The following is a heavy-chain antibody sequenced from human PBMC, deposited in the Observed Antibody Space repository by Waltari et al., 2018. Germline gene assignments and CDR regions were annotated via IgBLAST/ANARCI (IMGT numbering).Heavy chain of an antibody. Sequence: EVQLLESGGGLVQPGGSLRLSCAASGFTFSSYAMSWVRQAPGKGLEWVSAISGSGGSTYYEDAVKGRFTISRDNSKNTLYLQMNSLRAEDTAVYYCAKDPLPNYYGSGSYFDYWGQGTLVTVSS. CDR1: GFTFSSYA. J-gene: IGHJ4*02. CDR3: AKDPLPNYYGSGSYFDY. CDR2: ISGSGGST. V-gene: IGHV3-23*01. D-gene: IGHD3-10*01.